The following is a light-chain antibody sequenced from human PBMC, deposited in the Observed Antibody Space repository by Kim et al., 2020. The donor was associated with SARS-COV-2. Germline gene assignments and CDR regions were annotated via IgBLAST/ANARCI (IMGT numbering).Light chain of an antibody. V-gene: IGLV4-60*03. Sequence: SSVKLTCTLSSGHSSYIIAWHQQQPGKAPRYLMKLEGSGSYNKGSGVPDRFSGSSSGADRYLTISNLQSEDEADYYCETWDSNTRAFGGGTKLTVL. CDR1: SGHSSYI. CDR2: LEGSGSY. J-gene: IGLJ3*02. CDR3: ETWDSNTRA.